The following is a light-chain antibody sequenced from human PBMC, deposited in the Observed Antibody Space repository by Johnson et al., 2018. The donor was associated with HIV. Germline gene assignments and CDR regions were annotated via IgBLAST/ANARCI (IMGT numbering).Light chain of an antibody. J-gene: IGLJ1*01. Sequence: QSVLTQSPSVSAAPGQKVTISCSGSSSNLGNNYVSWYQQLPGTAPKLLIYDNNKRPSGIPDRLSGSKSGTSATLGITGLQTGDEADYYCGTWDSSLNAYVFGAATKVAVL. CDR1: SSNLGNNY. CDR3: GTWDSSLNAYV. V-gene: IGLV1-51*01. CDR2: DNN.